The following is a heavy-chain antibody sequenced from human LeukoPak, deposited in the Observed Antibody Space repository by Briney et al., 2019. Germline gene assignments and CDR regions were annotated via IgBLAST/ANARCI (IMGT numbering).Heavy chain of an antibody. CDR2: INHSGST. CDR1: GGSFSGYY. D-gene: IGHD3-16*01. V-gene: IGHV4-34*01. Sequence: SETLSLTCAVYGGSFSGYYWSWIRQPPGKGLEWIGEINHSGSTNYNPSLKSRVTISVDTSKNQFSLKLSSVTAADTAVYYCARGTIMITFGGVVFDYWGQGTLVTVSS. J-gene: IGHJ4*02. CDR3: ARGTIMITFGGVVFDY.